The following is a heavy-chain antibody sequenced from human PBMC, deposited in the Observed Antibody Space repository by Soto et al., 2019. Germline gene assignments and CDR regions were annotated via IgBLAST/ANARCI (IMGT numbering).Heavy chain of an antibody. V-gene: IGHV1-18*01. D-gene: IGHD6-13*01. CDR1: GYTFTSYG. CDR2: ISAYNGNT. CDR3: ASCIAAAGTCYYYGMDV. Sequence: QVQLVQSGAEVKKPEASVKVSCKASGYTFTSYGSSWVRQAPGQGLEWMGWISAYNGNTNYAQKLQGRVTMTTDTSTSTAYMELRSLRSDDTAVYYCASCIAAAGTCYYYGMDVWGQGTTVTVSS. J-gene: IGHJ6*02.